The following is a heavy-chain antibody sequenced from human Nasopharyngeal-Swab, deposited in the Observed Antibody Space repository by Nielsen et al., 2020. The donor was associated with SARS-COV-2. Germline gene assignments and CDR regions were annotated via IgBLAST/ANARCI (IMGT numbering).Heavy chain of an antibody. Sequence: WIRQPPGKGLEWVTVISSDGSDKQYVDSVKGRFTISRDNSENTLYLQMKSLRAEDTGVYYCASLRADTPDFAYWGQGTLVTVSS. J-gene: IGHJ4*02. V-gene: IGHV3-30*03. CDR3: ASLRADTPDFAY. CDR2: ISSDGSDK. D-gene: IGHD2-15*01.